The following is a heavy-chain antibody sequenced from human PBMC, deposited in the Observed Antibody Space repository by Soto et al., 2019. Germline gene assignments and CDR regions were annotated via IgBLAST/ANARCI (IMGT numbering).Heavy chain of an antibody. CDR2: THHSGST. Sequence: PSETLSLTCAVYGGSLSGNYWGWIRQPPGKGLEWIGETHHSGSTAYNPSLKSRVTISVDTSRNQFSLKLNSVTAADTAVYYCARTTPAIHLNYWSQGTLVTVS. J-gene: IGHJ4*02. D-gene: IGHD2-21*02. CDR1: GGSLSGNY. CDR3: ARTTPAIHLNY. V-gene: IGHV4-34*01.